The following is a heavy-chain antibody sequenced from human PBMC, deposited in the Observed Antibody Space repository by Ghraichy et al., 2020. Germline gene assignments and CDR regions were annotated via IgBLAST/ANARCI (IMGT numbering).Heavy chain of an antibody. CDR1: GGSFSGYY. CDR3: ARIPWTLGWYFDL. CDR2: INHSGST. D-gene: IGHD3/OR15-3a*01. Sequence: SETLSLTCAVYGGSFSGYYWSWIRQPPGKGLEWIGEINHSGSTNYNPSLKSRVTISVDTSKNQFSLKLSSVTAADTAVYYCARIPWTLGWYFDLWGRGTLVTVSS. J-gene: IGHJ2*01. V-gene: IGHV4-34*01.